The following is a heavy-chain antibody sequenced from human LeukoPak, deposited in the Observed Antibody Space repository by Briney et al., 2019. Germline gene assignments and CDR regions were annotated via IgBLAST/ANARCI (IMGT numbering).Heavy chain of an antibody. V-gene: IGHV3-9*01. CDR2: ISWNSGSI. J-gene: IGHJ4*02. CDR1: GFTFDDYA. Sequence: GRSLRLSCAASGFTFDDYAMHWVRQAPGKGLEWVSGISWNSGSIGYADSVKGRFTISRDNAKNSLYLQMNSLRAEDTALYYCAKDLTFFGVVIPNSPFDCWGQGTTVTVAS. CDR3: AKDLTFFGVVIPNSPFDC. D-gene: IGHD3-3*01.